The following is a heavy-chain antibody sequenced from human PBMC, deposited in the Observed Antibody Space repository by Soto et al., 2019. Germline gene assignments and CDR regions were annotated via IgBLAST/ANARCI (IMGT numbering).Heavy chain of an antibody. CDR1: GFTFSNYA. V-gene: IGHV3-23*01. J-gene: IGHJ4*02. Sequence: GESLKISCAASGFTFSNYAMSWVRQAPGKGLEWVSAISGSGGSTYYADSVKGRFTISRDNSKNTLYLQMNSLRAEDTAVYYCPKVRAYSSDVGPFDYWGQGTLVTVSS. CDR2: ISGSGGST. CDR3: PKVRAYSSDVGPFDY. D-gene: IGHD6-25*01.